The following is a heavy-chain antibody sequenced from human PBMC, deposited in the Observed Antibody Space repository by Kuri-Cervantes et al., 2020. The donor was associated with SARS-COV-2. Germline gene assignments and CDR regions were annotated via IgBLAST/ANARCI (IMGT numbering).Heavy chain of an antibody. D-gene: IGHD3-3*01. Sequence: GGALRLSCAASEFTFSSYSMNWVRQAPGKGLEWVSAISSSSSYIYYADSVKGRFTISRDNSKNTLYLQMSSLRAEDTAVYYCVKVTTYYDFWSGYSYGMDVWGQGTTVTVSS. J-gene: IGHJ6*02. CDR2: ISSSSSYI. V-gene: IGHV3-21*01. CDR1: EFTFSSYS. CDR3: VKVTTYYDFWSGYSYGMDV.